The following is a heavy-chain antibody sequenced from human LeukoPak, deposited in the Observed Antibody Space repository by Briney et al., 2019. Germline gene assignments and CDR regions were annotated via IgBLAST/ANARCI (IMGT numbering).Heavy chain of an antibody. V-gene: IGHV3-23*01. Sequence: GGSLRLSCAASGFTFSNYAMTWVRQAPGKGLEWISAINDRGGDTYYADSVKGRFTISRDNSKNTLYLQMNSLRAEDTAVYYCAKGLRRNYDYWGQGTLVTASS. CDR1: GFTFSNYA. J-gene: IGHJ4*02. D-gene: IGHD1-7*01. CDR3: AKGLRRNYDY. CDR2: INDRGGDT.